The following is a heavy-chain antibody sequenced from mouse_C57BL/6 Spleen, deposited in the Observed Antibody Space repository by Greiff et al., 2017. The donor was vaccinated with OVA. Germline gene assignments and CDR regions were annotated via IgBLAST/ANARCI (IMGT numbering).Heavy chain of an antibody. CDR2: INPNNGGT. J-gene: IGHJ3*01. V-gene: IGHV1-26*01. Sequence: VQLQQSGPELVKPGASVKISCKASGYTFTDYYMNWVKQSHGKSLEWIGDINPNNGGTSYNQKFKGKATLTVDKSSSTAYMEPRSLTSEDSAVYYCARGTTAEATGFAEWGQGTLVT. CDR1: GYTFTDYY. D-gene: IGHD3-2*02. CDR3: ARGTTAEATGFAE.